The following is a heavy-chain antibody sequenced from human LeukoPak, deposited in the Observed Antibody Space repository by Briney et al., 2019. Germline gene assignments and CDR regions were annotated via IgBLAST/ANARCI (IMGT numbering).Heavy chain of an antibody. V-gene: IGHV4-39*07. CDR3: ARHPPYYDFWSGYYSAGYYYYMDV. J-gene: IGHJ6*03. CDR2: IYYSGST. D-gene: IGHD3-3*01. Sequence: WVRQAPGKGLEWIGSIYYSGSTYYNPSLKSRVTISVDTSKNQFSLKLSSVTAADTAVYYCARHPPYYDFWSGYYSAGYYYYMDVWDKGTTVTVSS.